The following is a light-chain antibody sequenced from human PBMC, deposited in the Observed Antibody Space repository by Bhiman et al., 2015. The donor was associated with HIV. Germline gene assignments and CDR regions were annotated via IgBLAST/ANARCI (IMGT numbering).Light chain of an antibody. CDR3: AAWDDSLNGYV. J-gene: IGLJ1*01. V-gene: IGLV1-50*01. CDR1: SSNIGATYD. CDR2: GNS. Sequence: SSNIGATYDVHWYQQLPGTAPKLLIYGNSNRPSGVPDRISGSKSGTSASLAINGLQAEDEADYYCAAWDDSLNGYVFGTGTKVTVL.